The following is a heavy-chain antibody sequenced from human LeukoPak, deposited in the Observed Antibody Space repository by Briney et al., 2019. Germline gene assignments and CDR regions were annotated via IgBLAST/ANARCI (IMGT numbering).Heavy chain of an antibody. D-gene: IGHD5-18*01. CDR1: GYSFISTA. CDR2: NNTYTGNP. J-gene: IGHJ4*02. Sequence: GASVKVSCTASGYSFISTAVNWVRQAPGQGLEWMGWNNTYTGNPTYAQGFIGRFVFSLDTSVSTAYLQISSLRAEDTAIYYCARDAPGIIGYDYWGQGTLVTVSS. V-gene: IGHV7-4-1*02. CDR3: ARDAPGIIGYDY.